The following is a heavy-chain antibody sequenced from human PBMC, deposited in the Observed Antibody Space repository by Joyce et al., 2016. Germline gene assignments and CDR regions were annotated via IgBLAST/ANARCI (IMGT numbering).Heavy chain of an antibody. Sequence: QVQLVESGGGVVQPGGSLRLSCVASGFTFGAYGMQWVRQAPGKGLEWVACMTTDGREKYYADSVKGRLTISRDNSKSTLYAQMNSLRVEDTAVYYCARDGSHYEVDDWGQGTLVTVSS. CDR2: MTTDGREK. CDR1: GFTFGAYG. V-gene: IGHV3-30*02. D-gene: IGHD1-26*01. CDR3: ARDGSHYEVDD. J-gene: IGHJ4*02.